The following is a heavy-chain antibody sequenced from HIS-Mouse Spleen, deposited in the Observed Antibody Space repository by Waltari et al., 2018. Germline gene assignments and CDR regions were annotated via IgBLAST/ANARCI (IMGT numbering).Heavy chain of an antibody. V-gene: IGHV4-30-4*01. J-gene: IGHJ3*02. CDR2: IYYSGST. CDR1: GGSISSGDYY. Sequence: QVQLQESGPGLVKPSQTLSLTCTVSGGSISSGDYYWRWFRHPTGKGLEWIGYIYYSGSTYYNPSLKSRVTISVDTSKNQFSLKLSSVTAADTAVYYCARDNAGKRGEDAFDIWGQGTMVTVSS. CDR3: ARDNAGKRGEDAFDI. D-gene: IGHD3-16*01.